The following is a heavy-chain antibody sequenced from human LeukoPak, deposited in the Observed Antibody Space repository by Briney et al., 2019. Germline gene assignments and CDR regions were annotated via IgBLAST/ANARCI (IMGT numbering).Heavy chain of an antibody. CDR2: ISFSGSYI. J-gene: IGHJ4*02. CDR1: GFTFTTYG. CDR3: ARGTGTGWRFDF. Sequence: GGSLRLSCAASGFTFTTYGFNWVRQAPGKGLEWVSSISFSGSYIYYADSVKGRFTISRDNAKNSVYLQMNSLRDDDMAVYYCARGTGTGWRFDFWGRGTLVTVSS. V-gene: IGHV3-21*01. D-gene: IGHD3/OR15-3a*01.